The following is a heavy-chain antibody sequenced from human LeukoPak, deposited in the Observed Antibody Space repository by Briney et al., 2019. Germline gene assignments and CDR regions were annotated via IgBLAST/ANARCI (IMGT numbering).Heavy chain of an antibody. V-gene: IGHV3-30*18. J-gene: IGHJ4*02. CDR2: ISYERGTT. D-gene: IGHD5-12*01. CDR3: AKGRGAQNGYDYLFDN. Sequence: GKSQRLSCAGPGLTFSDYTMHWVRQAPGKGLEWVALISYERGTTHYADSVKGRFTISRDNSKNTLYLQMNSLRTEDTAVYYCAKGRGAQNGYDYLFDNWGQGILVTVSS. CDR1: GLTFSDYT.